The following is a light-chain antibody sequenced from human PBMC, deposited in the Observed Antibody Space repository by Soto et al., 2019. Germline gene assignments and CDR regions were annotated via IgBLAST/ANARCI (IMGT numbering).Light chain of an antibody. CDR2: EVR. CDR1: NSDVGGYNY. J-gene: IGLJ2*01. V-gene: IGLV2-14*01. CDR3: SSYTGSSTHVV. Sequence: QSALTQPASVSGSPGQSITNHRTGTNSDVGGYNYVSWYQQHPGKAPKHMIYEVRNRPSGVSNRFSGSKSGTTASLTISGLQAEDEADYYCSSYTGSSTHVVFGGGTKVTVL.